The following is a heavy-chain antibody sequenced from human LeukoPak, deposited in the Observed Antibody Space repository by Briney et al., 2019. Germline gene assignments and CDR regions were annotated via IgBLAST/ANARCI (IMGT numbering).Heavy chain of an antibody. J-gene: IGHJ4*02. CDR3: AKHVLFGSGWYCDY. D-gene: IGHD6-19*01. CDR2: IGDTGSGT. Sequence: GGSLRLSCAASGFTFSTYAFSWVRQAPGKGLEWVAAIGDTGSGTNYADSVKGRFIISRDNSKNTVSLQMNSLRAEDTALYYCAKHVLFGSGWYCDYWGQGTLVTVSS. V-gene: IGHV3-23*01. CDR1: GFTFSTYA.